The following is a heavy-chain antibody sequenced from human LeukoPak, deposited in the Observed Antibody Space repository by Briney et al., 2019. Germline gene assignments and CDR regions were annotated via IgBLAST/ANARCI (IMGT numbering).Heavy chain of an antibody. Sequence: PGGSLRLSCAASGFTFSSYWMYWVRQAPGKGLVWVSRINSDGSSIRYADSVKGRFTISRDNSKNTLYLQMNSLRAEDTAVYYCAKDRGIVAIFLYYFDYWGQGTLVTVSS. D-gene: IGHD3-3*01. CDR1: GFTFSSYW. J-gene: IGHJ4*02. V-gene: IGHV3-74*01. CDR3: AKDRGIVAIFLYYFDY. CDR2: INSDGSSI.